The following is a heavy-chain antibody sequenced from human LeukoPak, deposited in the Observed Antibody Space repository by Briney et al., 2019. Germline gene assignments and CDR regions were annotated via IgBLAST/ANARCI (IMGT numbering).Heavy chain of an antibody. J-gene: IGHJ6*04. D-gene: IGHD4-23*01. CDR1: GGTFSSYA. CDR2: IIPIFGTA. Sequence: GASVKVSCKASGGTFSSYAISWVRQAPGQGLEWMGGIIPIFGTANYAQKFQGRVTMTRDTSISTAYMELSRLRSDDTAVYYCARVKRDRWNYAMDVWGKGTTVTVSS. V-gene: IGHV1-69*05. CDR3: ARVKRDRWNYAMDV.